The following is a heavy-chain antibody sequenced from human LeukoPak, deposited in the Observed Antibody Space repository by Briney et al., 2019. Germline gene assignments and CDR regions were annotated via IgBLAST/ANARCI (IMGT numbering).Heavy chain of an antibody. CDR2: INHSGST. CDR1: GGSFSGYY. J-gene: IGHJ4*02. CDR3: ARGPYYYGSGRPFDY. Sequence: SETLSLTCAVYGGSFSGYYWSWIRQPPGKGLEWIGEINHSGSTNYNPSLKSRVTISVDTSKNQFSRKLSSVTAADTAVYYCARGPYYYGSGRPFDYWGQGTLVTVSS. V-gene: IGHV4-34*01. D-gene: IGHD3-10*01.